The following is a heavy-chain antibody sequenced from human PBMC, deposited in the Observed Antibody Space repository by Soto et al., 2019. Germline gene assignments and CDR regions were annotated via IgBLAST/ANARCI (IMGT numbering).Heavy chain of an antibody. CDR1: GFTFSSYS. CDR2: ISSSSSYI. D-gene: IGHD3-22*01. Sequence: GGSLRLSCAASGFTFSSYSMNWVRQAPGKGLERVSSISSSSSYIYYADSVKGRFTISRDNAKNSLYLQMNSLRAEDTAVYYCARAPKTPSTYYYDSSGYYTEYYFDYWGQGTLVTVSS. V-gene: IGHV3-21*01. CDR3: ARAPKTPSTYYYDSSGYYTEYYFDY. J-gene: IGHJ4*02.